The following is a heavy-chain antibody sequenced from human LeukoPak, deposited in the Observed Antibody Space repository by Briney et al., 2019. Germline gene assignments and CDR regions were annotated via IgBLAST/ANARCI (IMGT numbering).Heavy chain of an antibody. V-gene: IGHV4-59*08. CDR1: GGSISSYY. Sequence: SETLSLTCTVSGGSISSYYWSWIRQPPGKGLEWIGYIYYSGSTNYNPSLKSRVTISVDTSKNQFSLKLSSVTAADTAVYYCARQKGVTTAYYYYYYGMDVWGQGTTVTVSS. CDR3: ARQKGVTTAYYYYYYGMDV. D-gene: IGHD4-17*01. CDR2: IYYSGST. J-gene: IGHJ6*02.